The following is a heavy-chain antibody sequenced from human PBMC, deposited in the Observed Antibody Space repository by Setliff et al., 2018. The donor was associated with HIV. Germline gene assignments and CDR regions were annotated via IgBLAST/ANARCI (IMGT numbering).Heavy chain of an antibody. J-gene: IGHJ4*02. V-gene: IGHV4-39*01. CDR1: GASIRSGDYY. Sequence: PSETLSLTCSVSGASIRSGDYYWGWIRQPPGKGLEWIGSIYYSGSTPYSPSLKSRVTMSVATSKNQFSLKLTSVTAADTAIYYCARTYSSNWYIDYWGQGTLVTVSS. CDR2: IYYSGST. CDR3: ARTYSSNWYIDY. D-gene: IGHD6-13*01.